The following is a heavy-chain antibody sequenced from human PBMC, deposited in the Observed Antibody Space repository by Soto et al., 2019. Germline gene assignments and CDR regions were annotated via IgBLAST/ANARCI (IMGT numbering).Heavy chain of an antibody. V-gene: IGHV3-23*01. CDR3: AKDRLELPRGNNWFDP. CDR1: GFTFSSYA. CDR2: ISGSGGST. J-gene: IGHJ5*02. Sequence: PGGSLRLPCAASGFTFSSYAMSWVRQAPGKGLEWVSAISGSGGSTYYADSVKGRFTISRDNSKNTLYLQMNSLRAEDTAVYYWAKDRLELPRGNNWFDPWGQGTLVTVSS. D-gene: IGHD1-7*01.